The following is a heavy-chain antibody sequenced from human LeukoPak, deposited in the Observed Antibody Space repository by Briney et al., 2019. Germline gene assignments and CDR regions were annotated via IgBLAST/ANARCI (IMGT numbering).Heavy chain of an antibody. J-gene: IGHJ4*02. CDR1: GGTFSSYA. D-gene: IGHD2-15*01. CDR2: IIPIFGTA. CDR3: ARDREGYCSGGSCYAFDY. Sequence: SVRVSCTASGGTFSSYAISWVRQAPGQGLEWMGGIIPIFGTANYAQKFQGRVTITADESTSTAYMELSSLRSEDTAVYYCARDREGYCSGGSCYAFDYWGQGTLVTVSS. V-gene: IGHV1-69*01.